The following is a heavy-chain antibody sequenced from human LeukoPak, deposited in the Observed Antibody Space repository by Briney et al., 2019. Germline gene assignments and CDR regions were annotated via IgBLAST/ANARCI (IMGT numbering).Heavy chain of an antibody. CDR3: ARGHYDILTGYSVDY. J-gene: IGHJ4*02. D-gene: IGHD3-9*01. Sequence: PSETLSLTCTVSGGSISSYYWSWIRQPPGKGLGWIGYIYYSGSTNYNPSLKSRVTISVDTSKNQFSLKLSSVTAADTAVYYCARGHYDILTGYSVDYWGQGTLVTVSS. CDR2: IYYSGST. V-gene: IGHV4-59*01. CDR1: GGSISSYY.